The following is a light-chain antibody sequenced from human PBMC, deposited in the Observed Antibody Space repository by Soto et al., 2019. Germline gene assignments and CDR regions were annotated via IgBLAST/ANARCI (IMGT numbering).Light chain of an antibody. CDR3: QQYNNWPPWT. V-gene: IGKV3-15*01. CDR1: QSISSK. J-gene: IGKJ1*01. CDR2: GAS. Sequence: EIVMTQSPATLSVSPGVRATLSCRASQSISSKLAWYQQKPGQAPRLLIYGASTRATGIPARFSGSGSGKEFTLTISRLQSEDFAVYYCQQYNNWPPWTFGQGTKVDI.